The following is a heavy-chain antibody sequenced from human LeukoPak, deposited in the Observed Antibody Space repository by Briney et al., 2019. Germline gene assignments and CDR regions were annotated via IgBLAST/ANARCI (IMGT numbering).Heavy chain of an antibody. CDR2: FSSSSSYL. Sequence: GGSLRLSCAASGFSFSDYYMSWIRPALGKGLGWVSSFSSSSSYLYYADSVKGRFTISRDNAKNSLYLQMNSLRAEDTAVYYCARASITKGATIRYYFDYWGQGTLVTVSS. J-gene: IGHJ4*02. V-gene: IGHV3-11*06. CDR1: GFSFSDYY. CDR3: ARASITKGATIRYYFDY. D-gene: IGHD5-12*01.